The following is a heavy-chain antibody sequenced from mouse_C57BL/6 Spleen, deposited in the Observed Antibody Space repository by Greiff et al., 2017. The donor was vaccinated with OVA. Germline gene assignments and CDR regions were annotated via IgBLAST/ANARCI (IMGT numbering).Heavy chain of an antibody. D-gene: IGHD1-1*01. CDR2: IDPSDSYT. J-gene: IGHJ4*01. V-gene: IGHV1-69*01. Sequence: VQLQQPGAELVMPGASVKLSCKASGYTFTSYWMHWVKQRPGQGLEWIGEIDPSDSYTNYNQKFKGKSTLTVDKSSSTAYMQLSSLTSEDSAVYYCARGGTTVVSRAMDYWGQGTSVTVSS. CDR3: ARGGTTVVSRAMDY. CDR1: GYTFTSYW.